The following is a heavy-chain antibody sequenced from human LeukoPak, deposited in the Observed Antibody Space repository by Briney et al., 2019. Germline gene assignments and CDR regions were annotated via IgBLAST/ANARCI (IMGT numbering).Heavy chain of an antibody. CDR2: IHPGDSDT. D-gene: IGHD5/OR15-5a*01. J-gene: IGHJ4*02. V-gene: IGHV5-51*01. CDR3: ARLGVSTRDFDY. CDR1: GYSFTNYW. Sequence: GESLKISCKGSGYSFTNYWIAWVRQMPGKGLEWMAIIHPGDSDTRYSPSFQGQINFSVDKSISTAYLQWSSLKASDTAMYYCARLGVSTRDFDYWGQGTLITVSS.